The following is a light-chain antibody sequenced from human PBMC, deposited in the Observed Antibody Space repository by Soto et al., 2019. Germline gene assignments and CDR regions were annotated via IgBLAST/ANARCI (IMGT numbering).Light chain of an antibody. CDR2: GAS. J-gene: IGKJ2*01. V-gene: IGKV3-20*01. Sequence: EFVLTQSPGTLSLSPGERATLSCRAGQSVSSNYLAWYQQKPGQPPRLLIYGASSRATGIPDRFSGSGSGTDFTLTISRLEPEDFAVYYCQQFGSSPLYTFGQGTKLEIK. CDR1: QSVSSNY. CDR3: QQFGSSPLYT.